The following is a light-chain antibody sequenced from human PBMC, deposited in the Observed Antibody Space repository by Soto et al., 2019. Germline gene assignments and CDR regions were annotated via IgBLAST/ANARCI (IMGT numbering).Light chain of an antibody. CDR3: QQYSRYPWT. J-gene: IGKJ1*01. V-gene: IGKV1-12*01. CDR1: QGISYW. CDR2: PPS. Sequence: DIQMTQSPSSVSASVGDRVTITCRASQGISYWLAWYQKKTGKAPKLLTYPPSSLQSGVPSRFSASGSGTDFTLTISSLQPEDSANYYCQQYSRYPWTFGQGTKVDIK.